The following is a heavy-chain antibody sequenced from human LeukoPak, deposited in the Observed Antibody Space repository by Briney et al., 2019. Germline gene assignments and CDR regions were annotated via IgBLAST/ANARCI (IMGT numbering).Heavy chain of an antibody. V-gene: IGHV1-2*02. CDR2: INPNSGGT. D-gene: IGHD6-6*01. Sequence: AASVKVSCKASGYTFTGYYMHWVRQAPGQGLEWMGWINPNSGGTNYAQKLQGRVTMTRDTSISTAYMELSRLRSDDTAVYYCAVPEKPSSWDFDYWGQGTLVTVSS. CDR1: GYTFTGYY. J-gene: IGHJ4*02. CDR3: AVPEKPSSWDFDY.